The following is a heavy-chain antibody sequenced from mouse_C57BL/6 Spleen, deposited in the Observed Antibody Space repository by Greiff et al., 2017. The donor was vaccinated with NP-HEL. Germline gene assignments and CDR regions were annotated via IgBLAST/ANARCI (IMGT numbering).Heavy chain of an antibody. CDR3: ARDRYGNYDAMDY. V-gene: IGHV3-6*01. CDR1: GYSITSGYY. D-gene: IGHD2-10*02. CDR2: ISYDGSN. Sequence: VQLKESGPGLVKPSQSLSLTCSVTGYSITSGYYWNWIRQFPGNKLEWMGYISYDGSNNYNPSLKNRISITRDTSKNQFFLKLNSVTTEDTATYYCARDRYGNYDAMDYWGQGTSVTVSS. J-gene: IGHJ4*01.